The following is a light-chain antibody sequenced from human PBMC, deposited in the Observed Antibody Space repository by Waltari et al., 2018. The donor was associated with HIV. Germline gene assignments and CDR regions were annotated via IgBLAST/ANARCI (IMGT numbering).Light chain of an antibody. J-gene: IGLJ3*02. CDR2: VNSDGSY. CDR3: QTWDTGIRV. CDR1: SGYTAYA. Sequence: QLVPTQSASASASLGASVKLTCTLSSGYTAYAIAWHQQQAEKGPRYLMKVNSDGSYSRGDGIPDRFSGSSSEAERYLTISSLQSEDEADYYCQTWDTGIRVFGGGTKLTVL. V-gene: IGLV4-69*01.